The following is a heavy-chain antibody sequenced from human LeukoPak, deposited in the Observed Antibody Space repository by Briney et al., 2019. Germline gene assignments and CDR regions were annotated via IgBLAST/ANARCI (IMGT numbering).Heavy chain of an antibody. CDR2: IYYSGST. J-gene: IGHJ4*02. CDR3: ARLFGVRLQRQEGY. Sequence: SETLSLTCTVSGGSISSYYWSWIRQPPGKGLEWIGYIYYSGSTNYNPSLKSRVTISVDTSKNQFSLKLSSVTAADTAVYYCARLFGVRLQRQEGYWGQGTLVTVSS. CDR1: GGSISSYY. D-gene: IGHD5-24*01. V-gene: IGHV4-59*12.